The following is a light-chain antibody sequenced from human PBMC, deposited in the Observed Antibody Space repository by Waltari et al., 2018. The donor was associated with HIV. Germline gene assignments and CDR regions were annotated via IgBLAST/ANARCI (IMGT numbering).Light chain of an antibody. CDR3: LQDYNYPRT. J-gene: IGKJ1*01. V-gene: IGKV1-6*01. Sequence: AIQITQSPSSLSASVGDKISIPCLASQGLGNELGWDQHKSGRAPKLLIYAASRLHSGVPSRFSGSGSGTDFTLTISSLQPEDFATYYCLQDYNYPRTFGQGTEVEIK. CDR1: QGLGNE. CDR2: AAS.